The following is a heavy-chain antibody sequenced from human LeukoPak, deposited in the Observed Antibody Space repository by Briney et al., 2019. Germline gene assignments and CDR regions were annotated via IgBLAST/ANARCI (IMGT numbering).Heavy chain of an antibody. D-gene: IGHD3-10*01. J-gene: IGHJ4*02. CDR2: INHSGST. V-gene: IGHV4-34*01. CDR3: ARRRVTMVRGVIITPTAPFDY. Sequence: SETLSLTCAVYGGCFSGYYWSWIRQPPGKGLECIGEINHSGSTNYNPSLKSRDTISVDTSKNQFSLKLSSVTAAGTAVYYCARRRVTMVRGVIITPTAPFDYWGQGTLVTVSS. CDR1: GGCFSGYY.